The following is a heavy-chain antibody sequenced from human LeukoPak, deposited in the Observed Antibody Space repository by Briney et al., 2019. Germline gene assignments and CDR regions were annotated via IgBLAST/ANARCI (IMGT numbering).Heavy chain of an antibody. D-gene: IGHD3-22*01. V-gene: IGHV4-4*07. CDR1: GGSISNYY. CDR2: RNTSRTT. J-gene: IGHJ6*04. CDR3: AGENYYDSSGYSEGLNV. Sequence: PSDSLSLTCTISGGSISNYYVTWIRQPAGKGRGWGGRRNTSRTTNYNPSLRSRVTMSIHTSKHQFSLRLSSVTAADTAIYYCAGENYYDSSGYSEGLNVWGEGTTVIVSS.